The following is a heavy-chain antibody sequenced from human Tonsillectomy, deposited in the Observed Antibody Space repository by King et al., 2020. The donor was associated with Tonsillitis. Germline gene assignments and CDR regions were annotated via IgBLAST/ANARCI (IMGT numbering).Heavy chain of an antibody. CDR3: ARDRFGSGTI. CDR1: GLAATSNY. V-gene: IGHV3-66*01. J-gene: IGHJ3*02. CDR2: IYCDRGVIT. D-gene: IGHD3-10*01. Sequence: VQLVESGGGLVQPGGSLILSCAASGLAATSNYMSGVRQVPGKGLGWVSVIYCDRGVITYYADSVKCRFTISRDDSKNMLYLQMNSLSADDTAIYYCARDRFGSGTIWGQGTMVTVSS.